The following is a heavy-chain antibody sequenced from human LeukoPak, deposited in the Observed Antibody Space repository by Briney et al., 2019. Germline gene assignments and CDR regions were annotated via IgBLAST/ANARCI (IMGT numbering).Heavy chain of an antibody. V-gene: IGHV4-34*01. Sequence: SETLSLTCAVYGGSFSGYYWSWIRQPPGKGLEWIGEINHSGSTNYNPSLESRVTISVDTSKNQFSLKLSSVTAADTAVYYCARNQDSGYCSGGSCSYYYYYMDVWGKGTTVTVSS. CDR2: INHSGST. CDR3: ARNQDSGYCSGGSCSYYYYYMDV. D-gene: IGHD2-15*01. CDR1: GGSFSGYY. J-gene: IGHJ6*03.